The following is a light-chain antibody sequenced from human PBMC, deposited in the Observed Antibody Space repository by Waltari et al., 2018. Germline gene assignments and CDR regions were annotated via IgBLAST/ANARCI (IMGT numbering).Light chain of an antibody. J-gene: IGLJ1*01. Sequence: QSVLTQPPSASGTPGQRVTISRSGSSSNIGSNHVYWYQQLPGTAPKLLIYRNKPRPSGVPDRFSGSKSGTSASLAISGLRSEDEADYYCAAWDDSLSGYVFGTGTKVTVL. CDR2: RNK. V-gene: IGLV1-47*01. CDR3: AAWDDSLSGYV. CDR1: SSNIGSNH.